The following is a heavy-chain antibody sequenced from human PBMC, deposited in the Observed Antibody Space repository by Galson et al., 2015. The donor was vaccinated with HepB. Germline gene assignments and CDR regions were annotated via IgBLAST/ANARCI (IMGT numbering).Heavy chain of an antibody. D-gene: IGHD6-13*01. CDR2: ISYDGSNK. CDR1: GFTFSSYT. V-gene: IGHV3-30*04. J-gene: IGHJ6*02. CDR3: ARGRFYRQELSPNCMDV. Sequence: SLRLSCAASGFTFSSYTMHWVRQAPGKGLEWVAVISYDGSNKYYADSVKGRFTISRDNSKNTLFLQMNSLRAEDTAVYYCARGRFYRQELSPNCMDVWGQGTTVTVSS.